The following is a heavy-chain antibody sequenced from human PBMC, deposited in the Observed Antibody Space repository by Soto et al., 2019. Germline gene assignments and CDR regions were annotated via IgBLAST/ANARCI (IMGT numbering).Heavy chain of an antibody. CDR2: IYYSGST. CDR3: AILRRGIAVAGTGNWFDP. Sequence: PSETLSLTCTVSGGSISSSSYYWGWIRQPPGKGLEWIGSIYYSGSTYYNPSLKSRVTISVDTSKNQFSLKLSSVTAADTAVYYCAILRRGIAVAGTGNWFDPWGQGTLVTVSA. CDR1: GGSISSSSYY. V-gene: IGHV4-39*01. J-gene: IGHJ5*02. D-gene: IGHD6-19*01.